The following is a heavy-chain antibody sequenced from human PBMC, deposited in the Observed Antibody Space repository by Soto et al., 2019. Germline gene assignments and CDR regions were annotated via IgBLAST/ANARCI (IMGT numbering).Heavy chain of an antibody. V-gene: IGHV3-43*02. CDR2: ISGDGGST. CDR1: GFTFDDYA. Sequence: GGSLRLSCAASGFTFDDYAMHWVRQAPGKGLEWVSLISGDGGSTYYADSVKGRFTISRDNSKNSLYLQMNSLRTEDTAVYYCAKVAAADAFDIWGQGTMVTVSS. CDR3: AKVAAADAFDI. J-gene: IGHJ3*02. D-gene: IGHD6-13*01.